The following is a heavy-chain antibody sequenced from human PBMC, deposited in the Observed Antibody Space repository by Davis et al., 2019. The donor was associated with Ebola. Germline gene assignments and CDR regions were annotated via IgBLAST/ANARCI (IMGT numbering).Heavy chain of an antibody. CDR2: IYYSGIT. CDR1: GGSIISSSSY. V-gene: IGHV4-39*01. Sequence: MPSETLSLTCTVSGGSIISSSSYWGWIRQPPRKGLEWIGSIYYSGITYYNPSLKSRVTISVDTSKNQFSLKLSSVTAADTAVYYCARHFNYDSGGSWYFDLWGRGTLVTVSS. CDR3: ARHFNYDSGGSWYFDL. J-gene: IGHJ2*01. D-gene: IGHD3-22*01.